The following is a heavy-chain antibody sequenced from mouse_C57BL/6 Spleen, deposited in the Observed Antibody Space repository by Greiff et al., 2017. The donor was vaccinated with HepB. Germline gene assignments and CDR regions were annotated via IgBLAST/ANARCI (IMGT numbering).Heavy chain of an antibody. CDR1: GFTFTSYW. V-gene: IGHV1-69*01. Sequence: QVQLKQPGAELVMPGASLKLSCKASGFTFTSYWMHWVKQRPGQGLEWIGEIDTSDSYTNYNQKFKGKFTLTVDKSSSTAYMQLSSLTSEDSAVYYCARGLPHYAMDYWGQGTSVTVSS. J-gene: IGHJ4*01. CDR2: IDTSDSYT. D-gene: IGHD2-2*01. CDR3: ARGLPHYAMDY.